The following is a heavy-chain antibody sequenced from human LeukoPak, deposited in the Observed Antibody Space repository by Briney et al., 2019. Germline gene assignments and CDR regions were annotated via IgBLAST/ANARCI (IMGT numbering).Heavy chain of an antibody. CDR1: GYSFTDYY. V-gene: IGHV1-2*06. CDR3: ARDLDYGGDY. J-gene: IGHJ4*02. CDR2: INPNTGDT. D-gene: IGHD4-23*01. Sequence: ASVKVSCKASGYSFTDYYMHWVRQAPGQGLEWMGRINPNTGDTNYAQKFQGRVTMTRDTSLTTVYMELSRLRSDDTAVYYCARDLDYGGDYWGQGTLVTVSS.